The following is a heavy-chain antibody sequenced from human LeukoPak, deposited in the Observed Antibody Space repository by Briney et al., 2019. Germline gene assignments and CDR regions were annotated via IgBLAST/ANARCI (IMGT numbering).Heavy chain of an antibody. CDR3: ARGVGAAAGSPGY. CDR2: INPSGGST. D-gene: IGHD6-13*01. V-gene: IGHV1-46*02. J-gene: IGHJ4*02. Sequence: SVNVSCKASRYTFNRYYMQLVRQAPGHRLEWIGIINPSGGSTSYAQKFQGRVTMTRDTSTSTVYMELSSLRSEDTAVYYCARGVGAAAGSPGYWGQGTLVTVSS. CDR1: RYTFNRYY.